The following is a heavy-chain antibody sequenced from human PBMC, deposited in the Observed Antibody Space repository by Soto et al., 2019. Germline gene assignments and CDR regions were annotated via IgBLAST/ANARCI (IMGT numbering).Heavy chain of an antibody. CDR1: GFTFANYG. V-gene: IGHV3-23*01. D-gene: IGHD3-3*01. CDR3: AKDVRFLEWLFGY. CDR2: LNDNGGST. J-gene: IGHJ4*02. Sequence: PGGSLRLSCAASGFTFANYGMSWVRQAPGKGLEWVSGLNDNGGSTYYADSVKGRFTISRDNSKDTLYLQMNSLRAEDTAVYYCAKDVRFLEWLFGYWGQGTLVTVSS.